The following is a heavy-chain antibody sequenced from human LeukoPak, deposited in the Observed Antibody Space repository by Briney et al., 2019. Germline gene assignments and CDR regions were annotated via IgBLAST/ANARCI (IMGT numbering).Heavy chain of an antibody. CDR2: IYYSGSI. Sequence: KSSQTLSLTCAVSGGSISSGGYSWSWIRQPPGKGLEWIGDIYYSGSIKYNPSLKSRVTMSVDTSKNQFSLKLSSVTAADTAIYYCARENPSGYYNRPIDYWGQGTLVTVSS. V-gene: IGHV4-61*08. CDR3: ARENPSGYYNRPIDY. D-gene: IGHD3-22*01. CDR1: GGSISSGGYS. J-gene: IGHJ4*02.